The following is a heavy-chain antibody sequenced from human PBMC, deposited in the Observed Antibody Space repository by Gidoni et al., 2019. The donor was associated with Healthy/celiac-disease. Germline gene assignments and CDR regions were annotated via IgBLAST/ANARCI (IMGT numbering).Heavy chain of an antibody. Sequence: QVQLVESGGGVVQPGRSLRLSCAASGFTFSSYAMHWVRQAPGKGLEWVAVISYDGSNKYYADSVKGRFTISRDNSKNTLYLQMNSLRAEDTAVYYCARDKDDILTGPFDYWGQGTLVTVSS. CDR2: ISYDGSNK. V-gene: IGHV3-30-3*01. CDR3: ARDKDDILTGPFDY. CDR1: GFTFSSYA. J-gene: IGHJ4*02. D-gene: IGHD3-9*01.